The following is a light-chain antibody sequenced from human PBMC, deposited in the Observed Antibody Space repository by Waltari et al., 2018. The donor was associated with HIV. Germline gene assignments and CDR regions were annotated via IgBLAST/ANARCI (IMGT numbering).Light chain of an antibody. CDR3: QQSYNTPLT. V-gene: IGKV1-39*01. CDR2: AAS. J-gene: IGKJ4*02. CDR1: QSIRSY. Sequence: DIQMTQSPSSLSASVGDRVTITCRASQSIRSYLNWYQQKPGKAPKLLIFAASRLQSGVPSRFSGSESGTDFTLTISSLQREDFAVYYCQQSYNTPLTFGGGTKVEIK.